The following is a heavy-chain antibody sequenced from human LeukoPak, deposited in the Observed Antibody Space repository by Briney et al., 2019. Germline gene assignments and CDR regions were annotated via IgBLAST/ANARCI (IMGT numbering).Heavy chain of an antibody. CDR1: GYTFTSYG. CDR2: ISAYNGNT. D-gene: IGHD5-18*01. J-gene: IGHJ4*02. V-gene: IGHV1-18*01. Sequence: ASVKVSCKASGYTFTSYGISWVRQAPGQGLEWMGWISAYNGNTNYAQKLQGRVTMTTDTSTSTAYMELRSLRSEDTAVYYCARGVGHRGQEHSYVYYFDYWGQGTLVTVSS. CDR3: ARGVGHRGQEHSYVYYFDY.